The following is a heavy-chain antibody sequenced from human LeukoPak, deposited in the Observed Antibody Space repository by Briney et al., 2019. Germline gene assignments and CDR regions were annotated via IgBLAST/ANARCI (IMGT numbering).Heavy chain of an antibody. CDR2: IYSGGST. CDR3: ARDRGRYSSGWYGE. J-gene: IGHJ4*02. CDR1: GFTVSSDY. V-gene: IGHV3-66*01. Sequence: GGSLRLSCAASGFTVSSDYMSWVRQAPGKGLEWVSVIYSGGSTYYADSVKGRFTISRDNSKNTLYLQMNSLRAEDTAVYYCARDRGRYSSGWYGEWGQGTLVTVSS. D-gene: IGHD6-19*01.